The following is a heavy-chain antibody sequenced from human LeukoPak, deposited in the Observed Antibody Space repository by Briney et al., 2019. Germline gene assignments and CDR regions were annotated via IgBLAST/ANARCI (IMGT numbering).Heavy chain of an antibody. D-gene: IGHD2-2*01. CDR2: VSYSGNT. CDR3: ARSPSWYCSSTSCYPDY. CDR1: GGSMRSYY. V-gene: IGHV4-59*01. Sequence: SETLSLTCTVSGGSMRSYYWSWIRQTPGKGLDWIGYVSYSGNTNYNPSLKSRVTISIDTSKNQFSLKLSSVTAADTAVYYCARSPSWYCSSTSCYPDYWGQGTLVTVSS. J-gene: IGHJ4*02.